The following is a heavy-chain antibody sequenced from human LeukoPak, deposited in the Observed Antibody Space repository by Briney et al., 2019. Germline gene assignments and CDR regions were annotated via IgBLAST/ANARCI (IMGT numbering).Heavy chain of an antibody. CDR3: ASSTRVSDGDLGD. V-gene: IGHV4-59*01. Sequence: SETLSLTCTVSGGSISSYYWSRIRQPPGKGLKCIGYIYYSGSTNYNPSLNTRVTISVDTSKNQFSLMLCSVTASHTPVHYCASSTRVSDGDLGDWGQGTLVTVSS. CDR2: IYYSGST. J-gene: IGHJ4*02. D-gene: IGHD4-17*01. CDR1: GGSISSYY.